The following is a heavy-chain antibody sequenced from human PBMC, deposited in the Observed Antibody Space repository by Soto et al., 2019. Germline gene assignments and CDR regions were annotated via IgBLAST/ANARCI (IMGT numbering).Heavy chain of an antibody. V-gene: IGHV1-46*01. CDR2: VNPSGGST. CDR3: AREENCSDGICYSEYFQR. D-gene: IGHD2-15*01. J-gene: IGHJ1*01. CDR1: GYIFTAYS. Sequence: QVQLVQSGAEVQKPGASVKVSCKASGYIFTAYSMHWVRQAPGQGREWMVVVNPSGGSTNYAQKFQGRITMTRDTSTSTVYMDLSSLTSEDTAVYYCAREENCSDGICYSEYFQRWGQGTLVTVSS.